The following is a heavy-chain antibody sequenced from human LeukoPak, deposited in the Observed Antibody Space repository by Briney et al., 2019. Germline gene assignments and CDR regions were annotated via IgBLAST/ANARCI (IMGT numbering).Heavy chain of an antibody. CDR2: IYYSGST. V-gene: IGHV4-30-4*01. CDR3: ARAGGHYGDYDY. Sequence: SQTLSLTCTVSGGSISSGDYYWSWIRQPPGKGLEWIGYIYYSGSTYYNPSLKSRVTISVDTSKNQFSLKLSSVTAADTAVYYCARAGGHYGDYDYWGQGTLVIVSS. CDR1: GGSISSGDYY. D-gene: IGHD4-17*01. J-gene: IGHJ4*02.